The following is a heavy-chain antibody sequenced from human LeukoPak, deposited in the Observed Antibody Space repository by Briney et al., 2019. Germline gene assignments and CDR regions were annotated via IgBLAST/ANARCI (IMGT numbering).Heavy chain of an antibody. V-gene: IGHV3-7*01. Sequence: PGGSLRLSCAASGFTFSSYWMSWVRQAPGKGLEWVANIKQDGSEKYYVDPVKGRFTISRDNAKNSLYLQMNSLRAEDTAVYYCAREQWLVLGALDPWGQGTLVTVSS. CDR3: AREQWLVLGALDP. J-gene: IGHJ5*02. CDR1: GFTFSSYW. CDR2: IKQDGSEK. D-gene: IGHD6-19*01.